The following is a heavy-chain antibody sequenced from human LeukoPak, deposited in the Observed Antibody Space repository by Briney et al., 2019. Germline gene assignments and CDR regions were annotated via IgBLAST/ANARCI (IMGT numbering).Heavy chain of an antibody. CDR1: GYTLTELS. CDR2: MNPNSGNT. CDR3: ARVPSYYYGSGSWLKLYYFDY. Sequence: APVKVSCKVSGYTLTELSMHWVRQATGQGLEWMGWMNPNSGNTGYAQKFQGRVTITRNTSISTAYMELSSLRSEDTAVYYCARVPSYYYGSGSWLKLYYFDYWGQGTLVTVSS. V-gene: IGHV1-8*03. D-gene: IGHD3-10*01. J-gene: IGHJ4*02.